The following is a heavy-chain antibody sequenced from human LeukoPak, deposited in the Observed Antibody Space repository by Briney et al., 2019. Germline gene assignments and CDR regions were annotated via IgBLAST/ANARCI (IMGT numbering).Heavy chain of an antibody. V-gene: IGHV3-43D*03. CDR2: INWDGTST. Sequence: GGSLRLSCAVSGFTFDDYAMHWVRQAPGKGLEWVSLINWDGTSTYYADSVSGRFTISRDNSINSLYLQMNSLRVEDTALYYCARDIGRIRYADAFAIWGQGTVVIVSS. D-gene: IGHD1-1*01. CDR3: ARDIGRIRYADAFAI. J-gene: IGHJ3*02. CDR1: GFTFDDYA.